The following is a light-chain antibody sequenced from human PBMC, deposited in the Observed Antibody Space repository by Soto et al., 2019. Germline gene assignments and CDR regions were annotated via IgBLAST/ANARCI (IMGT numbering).Light chain of an antibody. CDR1: SSDVGGYNY. CDR3: SSYTRSSTVV. V-gene: IGLV2-14*01. Sequence: QSALTQPASVSGSPGQSIAISCTGTSSDVGGYNYVSWYQKHPGKAPKLLIYEVSNRPSGVYNRFSGSKSGNTASLTISGLQAEDEGDYYCSSYTRSSTVVFGGGTTLTV. CDR2: EVS. J-gene: IGLJ2*01.